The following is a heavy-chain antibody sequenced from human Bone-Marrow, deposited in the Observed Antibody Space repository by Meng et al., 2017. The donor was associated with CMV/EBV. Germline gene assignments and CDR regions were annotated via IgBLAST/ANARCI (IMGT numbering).Heavy chain of an antibody. D-gene: IGHD5-12*01. CDR1: GYTFTGYY. J-gene: IGHJ4*02. CDR2: INPNSGGT. V-gene: IGHV1-2*02. CDR3: AKWDLYYGGYTEDDY. Sequence: ASVKVSCKASGYTFTGYYMHWVRQAPGQGLEWMGWINPNSGGTNYAQKFQGTVTMTRDTSISTAYMELSRLRFDDTAVYYCAKWDLYYGGYTEDDYWGQGTLVTVSS.